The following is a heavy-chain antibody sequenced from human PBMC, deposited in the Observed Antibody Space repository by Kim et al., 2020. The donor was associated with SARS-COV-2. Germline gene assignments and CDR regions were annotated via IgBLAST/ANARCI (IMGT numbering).Heavy chain of an antibody. Sequence: SETLSLTCTVSGGSISSYYWSWIRQPPGKGLEWIGYIYYSGSTNYNPSLKSRVTISVDTSKNQFSLKLSSVTAADTAVYYCARVVYSSSSAWFDPWGQGTLVTVSS. CDR2: IYYSGST. CDR1: GGSISSYY. J-gene: IGHJ5*02. CDR3: ARVVYSSSSAWFDP. V-gene: IGHV4-59*01. D-gene: IGHD6-6*01.